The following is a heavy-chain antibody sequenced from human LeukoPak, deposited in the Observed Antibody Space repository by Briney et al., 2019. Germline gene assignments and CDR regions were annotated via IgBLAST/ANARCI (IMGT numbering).Heavy chain of an antibody. Sequence: PGGSLRLSCAASGFTFSNAWMSWVRQAPGKGLEWVGRIKSKTDGGTTDYAAPVKGRFTISRDDSKNTLYLQMNSLKTEDTAVYYCTTDPELVCSSTSCSTFDPWGQGTLVTVSS. D-gene: IGHD2-2*01. J-gene: IGHJ5*02. CDR3: TTDPELVCSSTSCSTFDP. V-gene: IGHV3-15*01. CDR1: GFTFSNAW. CDR2: IKSKTDGGTT.